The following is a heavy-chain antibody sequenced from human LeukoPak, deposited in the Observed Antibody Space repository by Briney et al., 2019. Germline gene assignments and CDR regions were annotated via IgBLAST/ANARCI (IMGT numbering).Heavy chain of an antibody. D-gene: IGHD3-22*01. Sequence: ASVKLSCTASGYTFTGYYMHWVRQAPGQGLEWMGWIYPNSGGTNYAQKFQGRVTMTRDTSISTAYMELSRLRSDDTAVYYCGRNYYDSSGYYSLGYWGQGTLVTVSS. CDR3: GRNYYDSSGYYSLGY. CDR2: IYPNSGGT. J-gene: IGHJ4*02. V-gene: IGHV1-2*02. CDR1: GYTFTGYY.